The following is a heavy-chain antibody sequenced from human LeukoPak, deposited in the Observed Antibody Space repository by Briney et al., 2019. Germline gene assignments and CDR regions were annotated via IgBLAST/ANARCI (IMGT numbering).Heavy chain of an antibody. D-gene: IGHD5-12*01. V-gene: IGHV3-21*01. Sequence: GGSLRLSCAASGFTFSSYSMNWVRQAPGKGLEWVSSITSSTSYIYYADSVRGRFTISRDNAKNSLYLQMNSLRDEDTAVYYCARVRYSGYDLAPFDYCGQGALVTVSS. CDR1: GFTFSSYS. CDR2: ITSSTSYI. CDR3: ARVRYSGYDLAPFDY. J-gene: IGHJ4*02.